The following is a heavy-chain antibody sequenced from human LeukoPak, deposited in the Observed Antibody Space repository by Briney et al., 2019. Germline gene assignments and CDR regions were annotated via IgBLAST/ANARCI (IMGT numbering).Heavy chain of an antibody. CDR3: AKDVSSSPRAFDI. J-gene: IGHJ3*02. CDR1: GFTFRNYA. Sequence: GGSLRLSCAASGFTFRNYAMSWVRQAPGKGLDWVSAITDTGESTYYADSVKGRFTISRDNSKNTLYLQMNSLRAEDTAVYYCAKDVSSSPRAFDIWGQGTMVTVSS. CDR2: ITDTGEST. V-gene: IGHV3-23*01. D-gene: IGHD6-13*01.